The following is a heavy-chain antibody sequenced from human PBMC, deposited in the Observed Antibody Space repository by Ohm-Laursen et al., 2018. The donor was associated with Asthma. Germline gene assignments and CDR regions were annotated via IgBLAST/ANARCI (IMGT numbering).Heavy chain of an antibody. CDR2: IAYDGSSK. CDR3: ARDVVPGAKDGFDI. J-gene: IGHJ3*02. Sequence: SLRLSCAAFGIALSNAWMSWVRQAPGKGLEWVAVIAYDGSSKYYADSVKGRFTASRDNSKNTMYLQINSLRTEDTAVYFCARDVVPGAKDGFDIWGQGTMVAVSS. D-gene: IGHD1-26*01. CDR1: GIALSNAW. V-gene: IGHV3-30-3*01.